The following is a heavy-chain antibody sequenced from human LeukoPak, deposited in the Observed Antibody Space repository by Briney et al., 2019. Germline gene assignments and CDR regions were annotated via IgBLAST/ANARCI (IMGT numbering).Heavy chain of an antibody. CDR1: GGSISSGDYY. V-gene: IGHV4-30-4*08. CDR2: IYYSGST. D-gene: IGHD3-22*01. CDR3: ARDVNDYYDSRGYSQH. J-gene: IGHJ1*01. Sequence: PSETLSLTCTVSGGSISSGDYYWSWIRQPPGKGLEWIGYIYYSGSTYYNPSLKSRVTISVDTSKNQFSLKLSSVTATDTAVYYCARDVNDYYDSRGYSQHWGQGTLVTVSS.